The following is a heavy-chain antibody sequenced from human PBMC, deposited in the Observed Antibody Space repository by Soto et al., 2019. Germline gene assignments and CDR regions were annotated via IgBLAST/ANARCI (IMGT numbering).Heavy chain of an antibody. J-gene: IGHJ4*02. V-gene: IGHV6-1*01. CDR1: GDGVSSNGTD. CDR3: ARDPPGFHSAFDF. Sequence: PSRTHSLPCAISGDGVSSNGTDWNWISQSPSRGLEWQGRTYYSSRWYSDYAPSVKSRITVNADTSQNLFSLQLNSVTPEDTAIYYCARDPPGFHSAFDFWGQGTLGTVSS. CDR2: TYYSSRWYS. D-gene: IGHD4-4*01.